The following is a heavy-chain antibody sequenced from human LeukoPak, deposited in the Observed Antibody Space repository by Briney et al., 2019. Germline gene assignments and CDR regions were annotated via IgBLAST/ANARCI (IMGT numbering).Heavy chain of an antibody. D-gene: IGHD2-21*02. J-gene: IGHJ4*02. CDR2: ISGSGGST. Sequence: GGSLRLSCAASGFTFSSYAMSWVRQAPGKGLEWVSAISGSGGSTHYADSVKGRFTISRDNSKNTLYLQMNSLRAEDTAVYFCAKEGDPLGVTAHFDYWGQGTLVTVSS. CDR1: GFTFSSYA. CDR3: AKEGDPLGVTAHFDY. V-gene: IGHV3-23*01.